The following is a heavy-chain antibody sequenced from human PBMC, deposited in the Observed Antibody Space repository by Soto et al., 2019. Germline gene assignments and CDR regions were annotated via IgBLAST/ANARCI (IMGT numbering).Heavy chain of an antibody. D-gene: IGHD3-22*01. Sequence: PSETLSLTCTVSGDSVSSGSYYWSWIRQPPGRGLEWIGYNYHSGSTNYNPSLKSRLTISIDTSKNQFSLKARSVTAADTAVYYCARATYYYDSSGYPEYYFDYWGQGVLVTVSS. V-gene: IGHV4-61*01. CDR1: GDSVSSGSYY. CDR2: NYHSGST. CDR3: ARATYYYDSSGYPEYYFDY. J-gene: IGHJ4*02.